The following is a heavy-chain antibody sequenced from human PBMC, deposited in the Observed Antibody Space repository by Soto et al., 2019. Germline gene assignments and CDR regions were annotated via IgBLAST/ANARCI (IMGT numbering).Heavy chain of an antibody. CDR1: GYTFSSYG. CDR3: ARDGIWNHEPCDY. Sequence: QVQLVQSGVEVKKPGASVKVSCKASGYTFSSYGISWVRQSPGQGLEGMGLISGYNGHTNYDPKVQDRVTLTTDTVTSPAYLESRSTRADYTAVYFCARDGIWNHEPCDYWGQGTLVTVSS. D-gene: IGHD1-1*01. CDR2: ISGYNGHT. V-gene: IGHV1-18*04. J-gene: IGHJ4*02.